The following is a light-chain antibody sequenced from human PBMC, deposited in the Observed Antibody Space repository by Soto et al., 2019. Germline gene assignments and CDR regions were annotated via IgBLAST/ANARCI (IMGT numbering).Light chain of an antibody. CDR2: WTS. V-gene: IGKV4-1*01. J-gene: IGKJ4*01. CDR3: QQYYNTPLT. Sequence: DIVMTQSPDSLAVSQGERATISCKPSQSVLDISSYKNYLAWYRQKAGQPPQLLIYWTSTREPGVPDRVSGSGSGTDFTLTISSLQAEDVAVYYCQQYYNTPLTFGGGTKVEIK. CDR1: QSVLDISSYKNY.